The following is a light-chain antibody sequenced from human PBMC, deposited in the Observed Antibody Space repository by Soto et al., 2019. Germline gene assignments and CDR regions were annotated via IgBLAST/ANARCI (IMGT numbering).Light chain of an antibody. J-gene: IGLJ2*01. Sequence: SALTQPPSASGSPGQSVTISCTGTTSDVGGYNYVSWYQQHPGKAPKLMIYEVSNRPSGVSNRFSGSKSGNTASLTISGLQAEDEADYYCSSYTSSSTLFGGGTKLTVL. V-gene: IGLV2-14*01. CDR1: TSDVGGYNY. CDR3: SSYTSSSTL. CDR2: EVS.